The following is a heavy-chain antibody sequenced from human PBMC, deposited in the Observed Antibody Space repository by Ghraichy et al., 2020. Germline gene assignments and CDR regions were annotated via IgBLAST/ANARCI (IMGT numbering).Heavy chain of an antibody. D-gene: IGHD3-22*01. CDR3: ARYSREYSSSGYYYVAFDI. Sequence: GGSLRLSCAASGFTFSDYYMSWIRQAPGKGLEWVSYISSSSSYTNYADSVKGRFTISRDNAKNSLYLQMNSLRAEDTAVYYCARYSREYSSSGYYYVAFDIWGQGTMVTVSS. V-gene: IGHV3-11*06. CDR2: ISSSSSYT. J-gene: IGHJ3*02. CDR1: GFTFSDYY.